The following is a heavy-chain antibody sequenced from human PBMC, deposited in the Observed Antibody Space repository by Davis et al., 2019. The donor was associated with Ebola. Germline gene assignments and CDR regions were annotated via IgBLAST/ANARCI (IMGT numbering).Heavy chain of an antibody. V-gene: IGHV4-59*01. J-gene: IGHJ4*02. CDR1: GTSIRPYY. CDR3: ARDRGGYCTNGVCSKFGVDY. Sequence: SETLSLTCTVSGTSIRPYYWSWIRQPPGKGLEWIGYIYYSGSTDYNPSLKSRVTISVDTSNNQFSLKLSSVTAADTAVYYCARDRGGYCTNGVCSKFGVDYWGQGTLVTVSS. D-gene: IGHD2-8*01. CDR2: IYYSGST.